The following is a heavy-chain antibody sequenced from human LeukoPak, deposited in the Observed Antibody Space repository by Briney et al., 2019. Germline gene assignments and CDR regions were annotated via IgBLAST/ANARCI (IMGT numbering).Heavy chain of an antibody. V-gene: IGHV3-30*03. D-gene: IGHD5-24*01. CDR3: ARDKNVGDGYNSYYFDY. CDR1: GFTFGSYG. CDR2: ISYDGSNK. Sequence: PGGSLRLSCAASGFTFGSYGMHWVRQAPGKGLEWVAVISYDGSNKDYADSVKGRFTISRDNAKNSLYLQMNSLRAEDTAVYYCARDKNVGDGYNSYYFDYWGQGTLVTVSS. J-gene: IGHJ4*02.